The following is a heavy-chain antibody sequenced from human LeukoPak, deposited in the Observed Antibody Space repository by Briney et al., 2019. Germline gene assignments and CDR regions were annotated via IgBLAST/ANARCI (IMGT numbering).Heavy chain of an antibody. CDR2: ISYDGSNK. CDR3: ARDLSSTRSYYYYYGMDV. Sequence: GGSLRLSCAASGFTFSSYVMHWVRQAPGKGLEWVAVISYDGSNKNYADSVKGRFTISRDNSKNTLYLQMNSLRAEDTAVYYCARDLSSTRSYYYYYGMDVWGQETTVTVSS. J-gene: IGHJ6*02. CDR1: GFTFSSYV. V-gene: IGHV3-30*04. D-gene: IGHD2-2*01.